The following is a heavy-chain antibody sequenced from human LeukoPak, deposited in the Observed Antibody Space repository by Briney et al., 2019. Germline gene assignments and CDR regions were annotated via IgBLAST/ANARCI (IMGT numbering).Heavy chain of an antibody. V-gene: IGHV4-4*02. J-gene: IGHJ4*02. CDR1: GGSISSSNW. Sequence: SETLSLTCAVSGGSISSSNWWSWVRQPPGKGLEWIGEIYHSGSTNYNPSLKSRVTISVDKSKNQFSLKLSSVTAADTAVYYCARDGDTAMVGYFDYWGQGTLVTVSS. D-gene: IGHD5-18*01. CDR2: IYHSGST. CDR3: ARDGDTAMVGYFDY.